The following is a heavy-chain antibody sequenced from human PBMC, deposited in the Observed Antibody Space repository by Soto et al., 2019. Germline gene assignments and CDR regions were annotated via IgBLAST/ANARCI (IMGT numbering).Heavy chain of an antibody. J-gene: IGHJ6*02. V-gene: IGHV1-69*01. Sequence: QVQLVQSGAAVKKPGSSVKVSCKASGGTFSSYAISWVRQAPGQGPEWMRGIIPIFGTANHAQKFQGRVTITADESTSTAYVELSSLRAEDTAVYYCARDGGQGQGLVLRNYGMDVWGQGSTVTVSS. D-gene: IGHD6-19*01. CDR3: ARDGGQGQGLVLRNYGMDV. CDR1: GGTFSSYA. CDR2: IIPIFGTA.